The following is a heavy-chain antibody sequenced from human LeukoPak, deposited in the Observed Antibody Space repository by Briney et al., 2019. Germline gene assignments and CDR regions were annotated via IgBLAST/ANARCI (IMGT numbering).Heavy chain of an antibody. V-gene: IGHV1-46*01. CDR2: INPSGGST. CDR3: ARVHPNTMLVVDAFDI. D-gene: IGHD3-22*01. CDR1: GYTFTSYY. Sequence: GGSVKVSCKASGYTFTSYYMHWVRQAPGQGREWLGIINPSGGSTSNAQKFQGRGTMTRDTSTSTVYMELSSRRAEDTAVYYCARVHPNTMLVVDAFDIWGQGTMVTVSS. J-gene: IGHJ3*02.